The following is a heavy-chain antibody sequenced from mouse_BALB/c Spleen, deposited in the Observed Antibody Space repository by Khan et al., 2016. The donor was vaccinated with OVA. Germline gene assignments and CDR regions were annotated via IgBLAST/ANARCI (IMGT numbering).Heavy chain of an antibody. V-gene: IGHV1-26*01. Sequence: EVQLQESGPDLVKTGASVKISCKASGYSFTAYYMNWVLLSPGKSLECIGRINPNTDNNNYNQKFKGKAILTVDTSSSTAYMELRSLTSEESAVYFCARGYDFLAYWGQGTLVTVSA. D-gene: IGHD2-14*01. CDR1: GYSFTAYY. CDR2: INPNTDNN. J-gene: IGHJ3*01. CDR3: ARGYDFLAY.